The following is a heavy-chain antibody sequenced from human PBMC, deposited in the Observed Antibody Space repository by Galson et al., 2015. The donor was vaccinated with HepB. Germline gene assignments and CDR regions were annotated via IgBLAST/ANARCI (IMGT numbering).Heavy chain of an antibody. J-gene: IGHJ4*02. CDR2: IKQDGSEK. CDR1: GFTFSSYW. Sequence: SLRLSCAASGFTFSSYWMSWVRQAPGKGLEWVANIKQDGSEKYYVDSVKGRFTISRDNAKNSLYLQMNSLRAEDTAVYYCAREGYYGSGSYSGYWGQGTLVTVSS. D-gene: IGHD3-10*01. CDR3: AREGYYGSGSYSGY. V-gene: IGHV3-7*01.